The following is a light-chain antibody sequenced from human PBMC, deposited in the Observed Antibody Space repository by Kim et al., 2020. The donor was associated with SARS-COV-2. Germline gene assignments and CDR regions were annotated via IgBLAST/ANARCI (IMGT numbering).Light chain of an antibody. CDR1: RRNSRSY. V-gene: IGKV3-20*01. J-gene: IGKJ1*01. CDR2: GAC. Sequence: PGERANPAARARRRNSRSYLAWTQQKPGHAPRPLIYGACSRATGIPDRFSDSGSGTDFTLTITGLEPEGLAEYYCQQYSSSAATFGQGTRVEIK. CDR3: QQYSSSAAT.